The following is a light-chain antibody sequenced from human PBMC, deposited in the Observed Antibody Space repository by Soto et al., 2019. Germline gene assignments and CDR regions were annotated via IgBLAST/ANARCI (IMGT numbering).Light chain of an antibody. Sequence: EIVMTQSPATLSVSPGERATLSCRASQSVSNNYLAWYQQKPGQAPRLLIYGASNRATGIPDRCSGSGSGTDFTLTISRLEPEDFAVYYCQQYGSSGTFGQGTKVDI. CDR1: QSVSNNY. CDR2: GAS. CDR3: QQYGSSGT. V-gene: IGKV3-20*01. J-gene: IGKJ1*01.